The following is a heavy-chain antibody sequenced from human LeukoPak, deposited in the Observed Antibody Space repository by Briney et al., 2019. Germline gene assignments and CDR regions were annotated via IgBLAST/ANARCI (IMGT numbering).Heavy chain of an antibody. D-gene: IGHD6-19*01. Sequence: GRSLRLSCAASGFTFHNSAMHWVRQGPGKGLEWVSLISGDGASTYYEDSVRGRFTISRDNSENSLYLQMNSLRTEDSAFYYCARGGQWLINTWGQGTLVTVSS. CDR3: ARGGQWLINT. CDR2: ISGDGAST. J-gene: IGHJ5*02. CDR1: GFTFHNSA. V-gene: IGHV3-43*02.